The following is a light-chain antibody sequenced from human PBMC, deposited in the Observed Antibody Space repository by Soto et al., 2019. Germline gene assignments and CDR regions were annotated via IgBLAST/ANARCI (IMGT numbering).Light chain of an antibody. Sequence: EKVMTQSPATLSVSPGERATLSCRASQSVRRNLAWYQQKPGQPPRLLIYDASTRATGIPSRFSGSGSGTEFTLPIRSLKSEDFAAYYCQQYDNWPRTFGKGTTVDIK. J-gene: IGKJ1*01. CDR1: QSVRRN. V-gene: IGKV3-15*01. CDR2: DAS. CDR3: QQYDNWPRT.